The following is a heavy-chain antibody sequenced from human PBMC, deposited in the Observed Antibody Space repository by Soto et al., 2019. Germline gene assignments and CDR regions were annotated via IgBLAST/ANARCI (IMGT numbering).Heavy chain of an antibody. CDR1: GFTFSSYA. CDR3: ASDYYDSSGYYYVGYYYYGMDV. CDR2: ISYDGSNK. D-gene: IGHD3-22*01. V-gene: IGHV3-30-3*01. J-gene: IGHJ6*02. Sequence: QVQLVESGGGVVQPGRSLRLSCAAYGFTFSSYAMHWVRQAPGKGLEWVAVISYDGSNKYYADSVKGRFTISRDNSKNTLYLQMNSLRAEDTAVYYCASDYYDSSGYYYVGYYYYGMDVWGQGTTVTVSS.